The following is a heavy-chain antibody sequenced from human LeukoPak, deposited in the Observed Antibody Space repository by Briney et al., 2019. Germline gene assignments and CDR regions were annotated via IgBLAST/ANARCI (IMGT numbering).Heavy chain of an antibody. CDR3: ARVLGRAAADY. D-gene: IGHD6-13*01. J-gene: IGHJ4*02. CDR1: GFTFSSYA. Sequence: GGSLRLSCAASGFTFSSYAMHWVRQAPGKGLEWVAVISYDGSNKYYADSVKGRFTISRDNSKNSLYLQMNSLRAEDTAVYYCARVLGRAAADYWGQGTLVTVSS. CDR2: ISYDGSNK. V-gene: IGHV3-30-3*01.